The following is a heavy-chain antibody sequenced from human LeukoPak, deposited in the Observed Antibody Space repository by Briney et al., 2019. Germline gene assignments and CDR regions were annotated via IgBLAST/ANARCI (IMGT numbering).Heavy chain of an antibody. J-gene: IGHJ5*02. CDR3: TKEGLPSGTPWSAWFDP. CDR2: IAEDGKTT. V-gene: IGHV3-30*18. D-gene: IGHD3-10*01. Sequence: PGRSLRLSCAASGFTFSIYGTHWVRQAPGKGLEWVAFIAEDGKTTYYADSVKGRFTISRDNSNNTLYLQMNSLRPEDTAVYYCTKEGLPSGTPWSAWFDPWGQGTLVTVSS. CDR1: GFTFSIYG.